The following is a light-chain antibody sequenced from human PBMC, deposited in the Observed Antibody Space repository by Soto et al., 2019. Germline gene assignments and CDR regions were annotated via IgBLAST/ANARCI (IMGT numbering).Light chain of an antibody. J-gene: IGKJ5*01. CDR2: DVS. CDR3: QHRINWPPIT. V-gene: IGKV3-11*01. CDR1: QSLDSS. Sequence: DIVLAQSPATLSLSPGERATLSCRTTQSLDSSLAWFQQKPGQPPRLLIYDVSYRASGIPARFSGSGSGTDFTLTISSLEPEDFAVYYCQHRINWPPITFGQGTRLEIK.